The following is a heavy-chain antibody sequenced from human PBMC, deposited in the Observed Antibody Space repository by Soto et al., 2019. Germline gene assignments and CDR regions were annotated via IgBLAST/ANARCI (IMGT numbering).Heavy chain of an antibody. J-gene: IGHJ5*02. CDR1: GYTFGSYG. CDR2: ISYDGSNK. CDR3: AKGVTMVRGVILDWFDP. V-gene: IGHV3-30*18. D-gene: IGHD3-10*01. Sequence: QVQLVESGGGEVQPGRSLRLSCAASGYTFGSYGMHWVRQAPGKGLEWVAVISYDGSNKYYADSVKGRFTISRDNSKNKLYLQMNSLRAEDTAVYYCAKGVTMVRGVILDWFDPWGQGTLVTVSS.